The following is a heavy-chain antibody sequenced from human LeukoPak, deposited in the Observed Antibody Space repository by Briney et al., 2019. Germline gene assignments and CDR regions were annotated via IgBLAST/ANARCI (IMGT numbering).Heavy chain of an antibody. CDR1: GGSISSYY. CDR3: ARGYSYVLYYGMDV. D-gene: IGHD5-18*01. CDR2: IYYSGST. Sequence: SETLSLTCTVSGGSISSYYWSWIRQPPRKGLEWIGCIYYSGSTNYNPSLKSRVTISVDTSKNQFSLKLSSVTAADTAVYYCARGYSYVLYYGMDVWGQGTTVTVSS. J-gene: IGHJ6*02. V-gene: IGHV4-59*01.